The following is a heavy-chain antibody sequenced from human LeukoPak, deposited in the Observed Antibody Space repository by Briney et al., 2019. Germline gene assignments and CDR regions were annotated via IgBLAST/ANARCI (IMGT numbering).Heavy chain of an antibody. J-gene: IGHJ4*02. CDR2: IGTAGDT. V-gene: IGHV3-13*01. CDR3: ARARGPSRVRQEFDY. Sequence: PGGSLRLSCAASGFTFSSYDMHWVRQATGKGLEWVSAIGTAGDTYYPGSVKGRFTISRENAKNSLYLQMNSLRAGDTAVYYCARARGPSRVRQEFDYWGQGTLVTVSS. CDR1: GFTFSSYD.